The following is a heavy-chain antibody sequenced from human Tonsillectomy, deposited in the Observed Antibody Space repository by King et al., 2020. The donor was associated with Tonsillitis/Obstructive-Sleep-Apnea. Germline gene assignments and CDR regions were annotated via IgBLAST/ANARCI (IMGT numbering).Heavy chain of an antibody. Sequence: VQLVESGGGLVQPGGSLRLSCTASGFPFSDYWMTWVRQGPGKGLEWVANIKQDGAEMYYVDSVKGRFTISRDNAKNSLYLQMYSLRAEDTAIYYCARDKGEGFDYWGQGTLVTVSS. V-gene: IGHV3-7*04. CDR3: ARDKGEGFDY. CDR2: IKQDGAEM. J-gene: IGHJ4*02. D-gene: IGHD1-26*01. CDR1: GFPFSDYW.